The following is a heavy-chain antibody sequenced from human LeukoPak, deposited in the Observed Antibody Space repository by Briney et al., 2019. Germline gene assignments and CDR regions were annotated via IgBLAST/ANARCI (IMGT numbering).Heavy chain of an antibody. V-gene: IGHV4-59*08. J-gene: IGHJ5*02. CDR3: ARWGDWFDP. CDR1: GGSISSYY. CDR2: IYYSGST. D-gene: IGHD3-16*01. Sequence: PSETLSLTCTVSGGSISSYYWSWIRQPPGKGLEWIGYIYYSGSTNYNPSLKSRVTISVDTSKNQFSLKLSSVTAAGTAVYYCARWGDWFDPWGQGTLVTVSS.